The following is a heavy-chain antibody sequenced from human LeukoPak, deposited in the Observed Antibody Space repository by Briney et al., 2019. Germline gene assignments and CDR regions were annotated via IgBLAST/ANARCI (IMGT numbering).Heavy chain of an antibody. D-gene: IGHD3-22*01. Sequence: TGGSLRLSCAASGFTFSSYSMIWVRQAPGKGLEWVSSISSSSSYIYYADSVKGRFTISRDNAKNSLYLQMNSLRAEDTAVYYCARDAAYYYDSSGYYYFDYWGQGTLVTVSS. CDR3: ARDAAYYYDSSGYYYFDY. V-gene: IGHV3-21*01. CDR2: ISSSSSYI. CDR1: GFTFSSYS. J-gene: IGHJ4*02.